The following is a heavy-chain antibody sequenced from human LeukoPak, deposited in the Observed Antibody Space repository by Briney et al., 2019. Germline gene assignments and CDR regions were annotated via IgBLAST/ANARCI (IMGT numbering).Heavy chain of an antibody. V-gene: IGHV3-74*01. J-gene: IGHJ3*02. D-gene: IGHD3-9*01. CDR1: GFSFSSYW. CDR3: ARDHDILTGYYLGDAFDI. Sequence: GGSLRLSCAASGFSFSSYWMHWVRQAPGKGLVWVSRINSDESRTSYADSVKGRFTISRDNPKNTLYLQMNSLRAEDTAVYYCARDHDILTGYYLGDAFDIWGQGTMVTVSS. CDR2: INSDESRT.